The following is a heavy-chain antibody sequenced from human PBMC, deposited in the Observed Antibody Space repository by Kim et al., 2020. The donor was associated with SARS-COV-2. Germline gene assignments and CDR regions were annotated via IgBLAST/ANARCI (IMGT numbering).Heavy chain of an antibody. D-gene: IGHD3-10*01. V-gene: IGHV3-23*01. J-gene: IGHJ6*02. CDR3: AKDSRLLLWFGELLSSGEGYGMDV. Sequence: GGSLRLSCAASGFTFSSYAMSWVRQAPGKGLEWVSAISGSGGSTYYADSVKGRFTISRDNSKNTLYLQMNSLRAEDTAVYYCAKDSRLLLWFGELLSSGEGYGMDVWGQGTTVTVSS. CDR1: GFTFSSYA. CDR2: ISGSGGST.